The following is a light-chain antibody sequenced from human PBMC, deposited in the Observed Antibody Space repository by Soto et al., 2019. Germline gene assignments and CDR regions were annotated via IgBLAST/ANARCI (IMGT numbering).Light chain of an antibody. CDR1: SSDVGHYNF. J-gene: IGLJ1*01. Sequence: QSALAQPASVSGSPGQSITISCTGSSSDVGHYNFVSWYQQHPTKAPKPMIYEVDKRPSGVPYRFSGSKSANTASLTTSGLQPEDEADYYCSSYTSTNTYVFGTGTKVTVL. V-gene: IGLV2-14*01. CDR2: EVD. CDR3: SSYTSTNTYV.